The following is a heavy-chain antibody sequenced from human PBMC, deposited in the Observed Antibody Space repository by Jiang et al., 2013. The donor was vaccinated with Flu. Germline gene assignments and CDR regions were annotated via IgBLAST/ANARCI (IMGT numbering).Heavy chain of an antibody. V-gene: IGHV4-39*01. CDR2: IYYSGST. CDR1: GGSISSNIYY. Sequence: TVSGGSISSNIYYWGWIRQPPGKGLEWIGSIYYSGSTNYNPSLKSRVTISVDSSKNQFSLKLSSVTAADTAVYYCARQGGNSSSWYGLDWFDPWGQGTLVTVSS. CDR3: ARQGGNSSSWYGLDWFDP. J-gene: IGHJ5*02. D-gene: IGHD6-13*01.